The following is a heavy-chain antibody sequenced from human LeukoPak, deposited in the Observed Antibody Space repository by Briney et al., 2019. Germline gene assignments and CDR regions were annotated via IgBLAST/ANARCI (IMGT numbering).Heavy chain of an antibody. J-gene: IGHJ4*02. D-gene: IGHD4-11*01. Sequence: GGSLRLSCAASGFTYSHYGMHWVRQAPGKWLEWVAVIWSDGTGKYYSDAVKGRFTISRDNSRNTLDLQMDSLRGDDTAVYYCASDAERGFVYSNSLKYWGQGTLVTVSS. CDR1: GFTYSHYG. V-gene: IGHV3-33*08. CDR2: IWSDGTGK. CDR3: ASDAERGFVYSNSLKY.